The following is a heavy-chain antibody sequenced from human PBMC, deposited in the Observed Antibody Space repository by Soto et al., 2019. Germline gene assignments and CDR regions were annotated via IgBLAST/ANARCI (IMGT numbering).Heavy chain of an antibody. CDR3: ARDPKTSGGQHWAFNYFDS. V-gene: IGHV3-30-3*01. Sequence: GGSLRLSCAASGFSFSISPMHWVRQAPGKGPEWVALISYDGTNKFYADSVKGRFTISRDNSKSTLYLQVDSLRPGDAAVYYCARDPKTSGGQHWAFNYFDSWSQGTLVTVYS. CDR2: ISYDGTNK. CDR1: GFSFSISP. J-gene: IGHJ4*02. D-gene: IGHD7-27*01.